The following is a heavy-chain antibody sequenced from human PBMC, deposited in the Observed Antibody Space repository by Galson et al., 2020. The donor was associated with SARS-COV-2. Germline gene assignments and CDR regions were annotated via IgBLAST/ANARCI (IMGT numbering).Heavy chain of an antibody. V-gene: IGHV3-30*04. CDR3: ARDLTRIRFLVWGFDY. J-gene: IGHJ4*02. Sequence: GESLKISCAASGFTFSSFAMHWVRQAPGKGLEWVAVISYDGSKEYYADSVKGRFTISRDNSKNTLSLQMNSLRPEDTAVYYCARDLTRIRFLVWGFDYWGQGTLVTVSS. CDR2: ISYDGSKE. CDR1: GFTFSSFA. D-gene: IGHD3-3*01.